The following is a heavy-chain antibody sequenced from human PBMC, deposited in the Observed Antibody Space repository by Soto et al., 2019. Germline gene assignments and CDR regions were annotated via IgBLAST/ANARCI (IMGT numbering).Heavy chain of an antibody. D-gene: IGHD2-15*01. CDR2: INAGNGNT. CDR1: GYSFTSYA. CDR3: ARGVAPYYFDY. V-gene: IGHV1-3*01. Sequence: ASVKVSCKASGYSFTSYAMHWVRQAPGQRLEWMGWINAGNGNTKYSQKFQGRVTITRDTSASTAYMELSSLRSEDTAVYYCARGVAPYYFDYWGQGTLVTVSS. J-gene: IGHJ4*02.